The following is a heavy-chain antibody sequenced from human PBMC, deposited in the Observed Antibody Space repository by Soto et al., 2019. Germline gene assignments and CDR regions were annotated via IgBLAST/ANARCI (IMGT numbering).Heavy chain of an antibody. J-gene: IGHJ3*02. D-gene: IGHD1-26*01. V-gene: IGHV3-21*01. CDR2: ISSSSSYI. CDR3: ASPRYSGSSGAFDI. CDR1: GFTFSSYS. Sequence: GGSLRLSCAASGFTFSSYSMNWVRPAPGKGLEWVSSISSSSSYIYYADSVKGRFTISRDNAKNSLYLQMNSLRAEDTAVYYCASPRYSGSSGAFDIWGQGTMVTVSS.